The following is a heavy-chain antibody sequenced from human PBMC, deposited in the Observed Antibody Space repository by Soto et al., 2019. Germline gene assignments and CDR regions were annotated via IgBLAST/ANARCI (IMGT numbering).Heavy chain of an antibody. CDR3: AKEQIGVVVAATYDY. J-gene: IGHJ4*02. CDR1: GFTFSSYA. CDR2: ISGSGGST. V-gene: IGHV3-23*01. Sequence: GGSLRLSCAASGFTFSSYAMSWVRQAPGKGLEWVSAISGSGGSTYYADSVKGRFTTSRDNSKNTLYLQMNSLRAEDTAVYYCAKEQIGVVVAATYDYWGQGTLVTVSS. D-gene: IGHD2-15*01.